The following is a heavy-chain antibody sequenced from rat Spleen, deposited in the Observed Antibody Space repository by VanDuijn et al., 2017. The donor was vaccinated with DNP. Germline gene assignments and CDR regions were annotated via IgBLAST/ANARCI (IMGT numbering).Heavy chain of an antibody. CDR3: SSGGPNMVQGNWFAY. Sequence: EVLLVESDGGLVQPGRSLKLSCAVSGFTFNDYYMAWVRQAPGKGLEWVASISNTGDNTYYSDSVKGRFSLSRDNAKSTLYLQMNNLRSEDTAMYYCSSGGPNMVQGNWFAYWGQGTLVTVSS. J-gene: IGHJ3*01. D-gene: IGHD1-11*01. CDR1: GFTFNDYY. CDR2: ISNTGDNT. V-gene: IGHV5-25*01.